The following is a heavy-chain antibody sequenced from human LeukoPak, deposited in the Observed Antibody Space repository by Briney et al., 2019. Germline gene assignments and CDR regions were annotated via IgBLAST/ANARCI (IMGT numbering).Heavy chain of an antibody. CDR1: GGSISSYH. D-gene: IGHD3-10*01. Sequence: SETLSLTCTVSGGSISSYHWNWIRQPPGKGLEWIGEINHSGSTNYNPSLKSRVTISVDTSKNQFSLKLSSVTAADTAVYYCARFGRSSGSYRLKGFIDYWGQGTLVTVSS. CDR2: INHSGST. V-gene: IGHV4-34*01. CDR3: ARFGRSSGSYRLKGFIDY. J-gene: IGHJ4*02.